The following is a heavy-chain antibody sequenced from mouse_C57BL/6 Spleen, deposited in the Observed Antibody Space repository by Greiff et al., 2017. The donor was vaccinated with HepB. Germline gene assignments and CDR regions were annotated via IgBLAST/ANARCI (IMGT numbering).Heavy chain of an antibody. CDR3: ARITTVVATEWYFDV. CDR1: GYTFTSYW. Sequence: VKLQQPGAELVKPGASVKMSCKASGYTFTSYWITWVKQRPGQGLEWIGDIYPGSGSTNYNEKFKSKATLTVDTSSSTAYMQLSSLTSEDSAVYYCARITTVVATEWYFDVWGTGTTVTVSS. D-gene: IGHD1-1*01. V-gene: IGHV1-55*01. J-gene: IGHJ1*03. CDR2: IYPGSGST.